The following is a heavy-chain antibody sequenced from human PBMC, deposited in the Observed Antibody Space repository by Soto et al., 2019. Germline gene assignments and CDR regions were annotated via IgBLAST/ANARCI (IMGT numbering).Heavy chain of an antibody. CDR2: IYPGDSDT. CDR1: GYSFTSYW. D-gene: IGHD2-2*01. CDR3: ARHYCSSTSCYPVYYYYYGMDV. V-gene: IGHV5-51*01. J-gene: IGHJ6*02. Sequence: GESLKISCKGSGYSFTSYWIGWVRQMPGKGLEWMGIIYPGDSDTRYSPSFQGQVTISADKSISTAYLQWSSLKASDAAMYYCARHYCSSTSCYPVYYYYYGMDVWGQGTTVTVSS.